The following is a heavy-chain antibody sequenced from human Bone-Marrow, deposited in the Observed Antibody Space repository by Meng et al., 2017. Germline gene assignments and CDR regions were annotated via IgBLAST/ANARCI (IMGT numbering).Heavy chain of an antibody. J-gene: IGHJ6*02. CDR3: ARGPIEVYASSHPPTDYYYGMDV. D-gene: IGHD2-8*01. Sequence: ASVKVSCKASGYTFTSYGISWVRQAPGQGIEWMGWISAYNGNTNYAQKFQGRVTMTRDTSTSTVYMELSSLRSEDTAVYYCARGPIEVYASSHPPTDYYYGMDVWGQGTTVTVSS. CDR2: ISAYNGNT. CDR1: GYTFTSYG. V-gene: IGHV1-18*01.